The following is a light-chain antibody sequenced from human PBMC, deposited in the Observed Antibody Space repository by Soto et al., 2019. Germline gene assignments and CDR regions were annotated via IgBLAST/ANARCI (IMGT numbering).Light chain of an antibody. CDR1: QSLLHRNGNTF. CDR3: MQALQTPYT. CDR2: LGS. V-gene: IGKV2-28*01. J-gene: IGKJ2*01. Sequence: DIVMTQSPLYLPVSPGEPASISCRSSQSLLHRNGNTFFDWYLQKPGQSPQLLIYLGSNWASGVPDRFSGSESGTDFTLKISRVEAEDVGVYXCMQALQTPYTFSQGTKLEIK.